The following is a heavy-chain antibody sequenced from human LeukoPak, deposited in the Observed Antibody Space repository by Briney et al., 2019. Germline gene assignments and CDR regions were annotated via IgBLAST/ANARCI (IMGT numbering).Heavy chain of an antibody. V-gene: IGHV5-10-1*01. CDR1: GYSFTSYW. D-gene: IGHD6-13*01. Sequence: HGESLKISCKGSGYSFTSYWISWVRQMPGKGLEWMGRIDPSDSYTNYSPSFQGHVTISADKSISTAYLLWSSLKASDTAMYYCARHRGDSSSADYWGQGTLVTVSS. CDR3: ARHRGDSSSADY. J-gene: IGHJ4*02. CDR2: IDPSDSYT.